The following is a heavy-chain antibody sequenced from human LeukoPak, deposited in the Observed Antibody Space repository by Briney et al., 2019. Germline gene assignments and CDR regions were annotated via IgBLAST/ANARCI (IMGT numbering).Heavy chain of an antibody. CDR3: ARSDYYDSSGYYLSFDY. J-gene: IGHJ4*02. D-gene: IGHD3-22*01. CDR2: ISAYNGYT. Sequence: ASVKVSCKASGYTFTSYGISWVRQAPGQGLEWMGWISAYNGYTNYAQKLQGRVTMTTDTSTSTAYMELRSLRSDDTAVYYCARSDYYDSSGYYLSFDYWGQGTLVTVSS. CDR1: GYTFTSYG. V-gene: IGHV1-18*01.